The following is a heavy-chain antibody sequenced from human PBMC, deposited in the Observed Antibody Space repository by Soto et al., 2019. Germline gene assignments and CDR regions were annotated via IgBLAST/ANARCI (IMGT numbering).Heavy chain of an antibody. Sequence: SETLSLTCTVSGGSISSYYWNWIRRPPGKGLEWIGYIYYSGTTNYNPSLKSRVTILVGTSKNQFSLKLSSVTAADTAVYYCARGYCSGGSCYSRFFDYWGQGTLVTVSS. D-gene: IGHD2-15*01. J-gene: IGHJ4*02. CDR1: GGSISSYY. V-gene: IGHV4-59*01. CDR3: ARGYCSGGSCYSRFFDY. CDR2: IYYSGTT.